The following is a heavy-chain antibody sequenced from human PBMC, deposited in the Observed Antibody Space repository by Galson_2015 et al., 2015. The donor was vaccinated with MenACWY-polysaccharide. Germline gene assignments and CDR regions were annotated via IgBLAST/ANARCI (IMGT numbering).Heavy chain of an antibody. D-gene: IGHD1-26*01. V-gene: IGHV3-33*01. J-gene: IGHJ3*02. Sequence: SLRLSCAASGFTFSSYGMHWVRQAPGKGLEWVAVIWYDGSNKYYADSVKSRFTISRDNSKNTLYLQMNSLRAEDTAVYYCARDLAGATYPETAFDIWGQGTMVTVSS. CDR1: GFTFSSYG. CDR2: IWYDGSNK. CDR3: ARDLAGATYPETAFDI.